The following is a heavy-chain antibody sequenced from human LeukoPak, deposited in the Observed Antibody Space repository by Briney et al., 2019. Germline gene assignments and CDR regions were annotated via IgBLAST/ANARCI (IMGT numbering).Heavy chain of an antibody. J-gene: IGHJ6*02. CDR2: ISYSGNS. V-gene: IGHV4-61*08. CDR3: ARGSVDIYRGGYYYGMDV. Sequence: SETLSLTCTVSGGSIGSRGYYWTWIRQHPVKGLEWIGHISYSGNSNYNPSLKSRVTISVDESKNQLSLKLSSVTAADTAVFYCARGSVDIYRGGYYYGMDVWGQGTAVTVSS. CDR1: GGSIGSRGYY. D-gene: IGHD1-26*01.